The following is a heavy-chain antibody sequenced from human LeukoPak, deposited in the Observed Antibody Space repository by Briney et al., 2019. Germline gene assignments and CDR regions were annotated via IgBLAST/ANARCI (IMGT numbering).Heavy chain of an antibody. D-gene: IGHD3-3*01. V-gene: IGHV3-48*04. CDR2: ISSYSATM. CDR1: GFAFSDFS. Sequence: PGGSLTLTCEVSGFAFSDFSLNWFRQATGKGLEWISYISSYSATMEYADSVKGRFTISRDNAKISVFLQMNSLRPEDTGVYYCASVPRITTFTVVTRRNWFDPWGQGTLVTVSS. CDR3: ASVPRITTFTVVTRRNWFDP. J-gene: IGHJ5*02.